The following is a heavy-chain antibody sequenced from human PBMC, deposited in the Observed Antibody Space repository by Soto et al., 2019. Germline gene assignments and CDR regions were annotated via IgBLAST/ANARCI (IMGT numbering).Heavy chain of an antibody. Sequence: PSETLSLTCTVSGDSIRSYHWSWIRQPPGKGLEYIAHIYNSGSTNYNPSLKSRLTISLDTSKNQFSLRLNSVTAADTAVYFCARRGGYGSGSYYNWYFDPWGQGTLVTVSS. CDR3: ARRGGYGSGSYYNWYFDP. CDR2: IYNSGST. J-gene: IGHJ5*02. D-gene: IGHD3-10*01. V-gene: IGHV4-59*08. CDR1: GDSIRSYH.